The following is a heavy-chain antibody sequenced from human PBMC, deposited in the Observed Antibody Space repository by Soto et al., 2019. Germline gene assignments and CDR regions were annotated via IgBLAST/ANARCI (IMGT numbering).Heavy chain of an antibody. Sequence: SVKVSFKASGGTFSSYAISWVRQAPGQGLEWMGGIIPIFGTANYAQKFQGRVTITADESTSTAYMELSSLRSEDTAVYYCARDQGWLQFRDYYYGMDVWGQGTTVTVSS. V-gene: IGHV1-69*13. CDR1: GGTFSSYA. D-gene: IGHD5-12*01. CDR3: ARDQGWLQFRDYYYGMDV. J-gene: IGHJ6*02. CDR2: IIPIFGTA.